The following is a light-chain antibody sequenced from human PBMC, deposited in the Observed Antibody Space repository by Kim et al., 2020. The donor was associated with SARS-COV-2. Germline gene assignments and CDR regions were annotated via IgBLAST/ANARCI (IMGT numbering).Light chain of an antibody. V-gene: IGLV3-1*01. CDR2: QDS. J-gene: IGLJ2*01. Sequence: SYELTQPPSVSVSPGQTASITCSGDKLGDKYACWYQQKPGQSPVLVIYQDSKRPSGIPERFSGSNSGYTATLTISGPQAMDEADYYCQAWDSSTVVFGGG. CDR1: KLGDKY. CDR3: QAWDSSTVV.